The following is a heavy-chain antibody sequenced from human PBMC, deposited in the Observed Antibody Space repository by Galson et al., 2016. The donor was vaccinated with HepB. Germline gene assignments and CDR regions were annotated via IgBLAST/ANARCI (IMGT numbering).Heavy chain of an antibody. D-gene: IGHD2/OR15-2a*01. Sequence: SLRLSCAASGFIFSSYAMHWVRQAPGKGLEWVAVIRYDGSLKYYADSVKGRFAISRDNSKNTPYLQMNSLRAEDTAVYYCARYYRSIPPAYYFDYWGHGNLVTVSS. J-gene: IGHJ4*01. CDR3: ARYYRSIPPAYYFDY. CDR1: GFIFSSYA. CDR2: IRYDGSLK. V-gene: IGHV3-33*01.